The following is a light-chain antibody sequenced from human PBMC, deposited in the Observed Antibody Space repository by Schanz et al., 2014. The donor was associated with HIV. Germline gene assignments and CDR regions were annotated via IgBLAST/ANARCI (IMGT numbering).Light chain of an antibody. CDR2: DAS. Sequence: EIVLTQSPATLSLSPGERATLSCRASQHVSTYLAGCHQKPGQGPSLLVFDASTRATGIPDRFSGSRFETDFTLTISSLEPEDSAVYYCQQYNKWPPWTFGQGTKVEIK. V-gene: IGKV3-11*01. CDR3: QQYNKWPPWT. CDR1: QHVSTY. J-gene: IGKJ1*01.